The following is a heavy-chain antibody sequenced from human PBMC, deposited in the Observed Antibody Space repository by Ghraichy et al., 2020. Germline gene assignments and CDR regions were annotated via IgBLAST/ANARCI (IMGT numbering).Heavy chain of an antibody. CDR3: ARDYCSSTSCSMYYYYYYMDV. CDR2: IYSGGST. J-gene: IGHJ6*03. D-gene: IGHD2-2*01. CDR1: GFTVSSNY. Sequence: LSLTCAASGFTVSSNYMSWVRQAPGKGLEWVSVIYSGGSTYYADSVKGRFTISRDNSKNTLYLQMNSLRAEDTAVYYCARDYCSSTSCSMYYYYYYMDVWGKGTTVTVSS. V-gene: IGHV3-66*01.